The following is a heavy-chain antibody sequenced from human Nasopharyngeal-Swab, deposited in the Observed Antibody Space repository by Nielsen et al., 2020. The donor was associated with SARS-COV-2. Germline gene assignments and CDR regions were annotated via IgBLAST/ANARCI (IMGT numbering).Heavy chain of an antibody. CDR2: IGAYNGNT. CDR1: GYTFASFD. V-gene: IGHV1-18*01. CDR3: ARHGVAEDY. Sequence: ASVKVSCKTSGYTFASFDINWVRQATGQGLEWMGWIGAYNGNTNYAQKFQDRVTMTTDTSTSTVYMELRSLRSDDTAVYYCARHGVAEDYWGQGTLVTVSS. D-gene: IGHD3-3*01. J-gene: IGHJ4*02.